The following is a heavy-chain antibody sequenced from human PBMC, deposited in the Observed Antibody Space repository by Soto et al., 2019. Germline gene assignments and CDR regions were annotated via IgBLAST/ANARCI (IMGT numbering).Heavy chain of an antibody. CDR3: ARGSRPYYDILPPTWFDP. J-gene: IGHJ5*02. Sequence: SETLSLTCTVSGGSISSGDYYWSWIRQPPGKGLEWIGYIYSSGSTYYNPSLKSRVTISVDTSKNQFSLKLSSVTAADTAVYYCARGSRPYYDILPPTWFDPWGQGTLVTVS. D-gene: IGHD3-9*01. V-gene: IGHV4-30-4*01. CDR1: GGSISSGDYY. CDR2: IYSSGST.